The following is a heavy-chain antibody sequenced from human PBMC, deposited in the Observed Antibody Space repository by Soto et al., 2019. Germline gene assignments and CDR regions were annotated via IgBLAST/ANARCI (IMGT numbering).Heavy chain of an antibody. CDR3: ARGAKRNYYDSSGKDAFDI. V-gene: IGHV1-8*01. Sequence: VASVKVSCKASGYTFTSYDINWVRQATGQGLEWMGWMNPNSGNTGYAQKFQGRVTMTRNTSISTAYMELSSLRSEDTAVYYCARGAKRNYYDSSGKDAFDIWGQGTMVTVSS. CDR2: MNPNSGNT. CDR1: GYTFTSYD. J-gene: IGHJ3*02. D-gene: IGHD3-22*01.